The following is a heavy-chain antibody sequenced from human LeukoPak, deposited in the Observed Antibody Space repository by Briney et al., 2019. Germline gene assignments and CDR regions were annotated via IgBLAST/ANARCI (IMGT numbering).Heavy chain of an antibody. V-gene: IGHV4-30-2*01. Sequence: SETLSLTCAVSGGSISSGGDSWSWIRQPPGKGLEWIGYIYHSGSTYYNPSLKSRVTISVDRSKNQFSLKLSSVTAADTAVYYCARGGYGSGSYYPYFDYWGQGTLVTVSS. D-gene: IGHD3-10*01. J-gene: IGHJ4*02. CDR1: GGSISSGGDS. CDR2: IYHSGST. CDR3: ARGGYGSGSYYPYFDY.